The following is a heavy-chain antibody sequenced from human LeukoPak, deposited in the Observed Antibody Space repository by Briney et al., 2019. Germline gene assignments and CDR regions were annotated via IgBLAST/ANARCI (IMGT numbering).Heavy chain of an antibody. Sequence: PSQTLSLTCTVSGGSISSGSYYWSWTRQPAGRGLEWIGRIYTSGSTNYNPSLKSRVTISVDTSKNQFSLKLSSVTAADTAVYYCARDHSSSWYGNYWYFDLWGRGTLVTVSS. CDR1: GGSISSGSYY. CDR2: IYTSGST. V-gene: IGHV4-61*02. D-gene: IGHD6-13*01. CDR3: ARDHSSSWYGNYWYFDL. J-gene: IGHJ2*01.